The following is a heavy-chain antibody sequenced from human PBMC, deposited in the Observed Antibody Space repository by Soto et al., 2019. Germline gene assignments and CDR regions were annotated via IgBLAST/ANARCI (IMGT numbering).Heavy chain of an antibody. CDR3: ARRSSSWYFDY. D-gene: IGHD6-13*01. J-gene: IGHJ4*02. CDR1: GFTFSSYA. Sequence: GGSLRLSCAASGFTFSSYAMNWVRQAPGKGLERVSVISGSDGSTYYADSVKGRFTISRDNSKNTLNLQMNSLRAEDTAVYYCARRSSSWYFDYWGQGTLVTVSS. CDR2: ISGSDGST. V-gene: IGHV3-23*01.